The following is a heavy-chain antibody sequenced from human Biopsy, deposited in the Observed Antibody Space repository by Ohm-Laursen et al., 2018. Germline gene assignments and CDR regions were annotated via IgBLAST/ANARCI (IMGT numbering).Heavy chain of an antibody. CDR2: INHRGRA. CDR3: AREGGGLLPIRLTDF. Sequence: SETLSLTCEVSGESFSDYYWSWIRQSPGKGLEWIGEINHRGRASYSPSLQSRVTISADAFKNQFSLNMKSVAAADTAVYFCAREGGGLLPIRLTDFWGPGMMVTVSS. CDR1: GESFSDYY. D-gene: IGHD2/OR15-2a*01. V-gene: IGHV4-34*01. J-gene: IGHJ4*02.